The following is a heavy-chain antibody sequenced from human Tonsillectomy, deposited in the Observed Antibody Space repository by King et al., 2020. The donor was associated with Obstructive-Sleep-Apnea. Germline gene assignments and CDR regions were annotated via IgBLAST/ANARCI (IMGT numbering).Heavy chain of an antibody. CDR1: GGSITNYY. J-gene: IGHJ6*02. V-gene: IGHV4-59*01. Sequence: VQLRESGPGLLKPSETLSLTCTVSGGSITNYYWGWIRQPPGKGLELIGYIYYSGSTDYNPSLKNRVTISVDTSKNQFSLKLTSVTAADTAVYYCARESYNSGWYGADYYYYGMDVWGQGTTVTVSS. D-gene: IGHD6-19*01. CDR3: ARESYNSGWYGADYYYYGMDV. CDR2: IYYSGST.